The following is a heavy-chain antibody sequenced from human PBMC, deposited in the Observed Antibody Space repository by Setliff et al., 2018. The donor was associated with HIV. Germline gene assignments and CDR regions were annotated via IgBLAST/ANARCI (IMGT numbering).Heavy chain of an antibody. CDR3: ASAYCGGDCYSRTRKFYYYYYMDV. V-gene: IGHV4-59*08. D-gene: IGHD2-21*02. J-gene: IGHJ6*03. Sequence: SETLSHTCTVSGGSTSSSYWTWTRQPPEKGLEWIGNIHYSGSTNYNPSLKSRVTISLDTSKNQFSLKLSSVTAADTAVYYCASAYCGGDCYSRTRKFYYYYYMDVWGKGTTVTVSS. CDR1: GGSTSSSY. CDR2: IHYSGST.